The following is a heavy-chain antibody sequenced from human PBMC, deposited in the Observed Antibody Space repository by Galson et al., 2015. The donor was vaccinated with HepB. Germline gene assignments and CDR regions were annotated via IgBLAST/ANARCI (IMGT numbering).Heavy chain of an antibody. CDR2: ISGSGGST. CDR3: ASPNTGYSSGWYY. J-gene: IGHJ4*02. D-gene: IGHD6-19*01. CDR1: GFTFSSYA. V-gene: IGHV3-23*01. Sequence: SLRLSCAASGFTFSSYAMSWVRQAPGKGLEWVSAISGSGGSTYYADSVKGRFTISRDNSKNTLYLQMNSLRAEDTAVYYCASPNTGYSSGWYYWGQGTLVTVSS.